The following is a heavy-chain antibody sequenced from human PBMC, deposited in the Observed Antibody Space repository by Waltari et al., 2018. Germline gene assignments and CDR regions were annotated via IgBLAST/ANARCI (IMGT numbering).Heavy chain of an antibody. D-gene: IGHD5-12*01. V-gene: IGHV1-8*01. CDR3: ATDHIVATMDSYYYYYGMDV. CDR2: MNPNSGNT. CDR1: GYNFTSYA. J-gene: IGHJ6*02. Sequence: HVQLVQSGAEVKKPGASVKVSCKASGYNFTSYAINWVRQATGQGLEWMGWMNPNSGNTGYAQKFQGRVTMTRNTSISTAYMELSSLRSEDTAVYYCATDHIVATMDSYYYYYGMDVWDQGP.